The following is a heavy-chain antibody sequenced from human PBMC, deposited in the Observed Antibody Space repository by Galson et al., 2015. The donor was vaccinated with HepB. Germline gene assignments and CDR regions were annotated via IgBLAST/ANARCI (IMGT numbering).Heavy chain of an antibody. Sequence: SLRLSCAASGFTFSGAWMTWVRQAPGKGLEWVGRIRSKTDGGTTDYAAPVKGRFTISRDDSYNTLYLQMTSLKTEDTAVYYCTTGNTATRGDYWGQGTLVTVSS. V-gene: IGHV3-15*01. D-gene: IGHD4-17*01. CDR2: IRSKTDGGTT. J-gene: IGHJ4*02. CDR1: GFTFSGAW. CDR3: TTGNTATRGDY.